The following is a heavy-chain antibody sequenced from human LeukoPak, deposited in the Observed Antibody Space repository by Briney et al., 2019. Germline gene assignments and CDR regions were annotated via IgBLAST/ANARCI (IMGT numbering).Heavy chain of an antibody. D-gene: IGHD4-17*01. J-gene: IGHJ4*02. CDR1: GGSISSYY. V-gene: IGHV4-59*01. CDR2: IYYSGST. Sequence: SETLSLTCTVSGGSISSYYWSWIRQPPGKGLEWIGYIYYSGSTNYNPSLKSRVTISVDTSKNQFSLKLSSVTAADTAVYYCARGRISYGDYDYWGQGTLVTVSS. CDR3: ARGRISYGDYDY.